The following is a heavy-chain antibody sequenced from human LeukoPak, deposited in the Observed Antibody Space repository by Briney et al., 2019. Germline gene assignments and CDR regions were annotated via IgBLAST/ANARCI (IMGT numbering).Heavy chain of an antibody. Sequence: SQTLSLTCTVSGGSISSGGYYWSWSRQHPGKGLEWIGYIYYSGSTYYNPSLKSRVTISVDTSKNQFSLKLSSVTAADTAVYYCAMIRDGYNYFNYWGQGTLVTVSS. CDR1: GGSISSGGYY. CDR2: IYYSGST. J-gene: IGHJ4*02. V-gene: IGHV4-31*03. CDR3: AMIRDGYNYFNY. D-gene: IGHD5-24*01.